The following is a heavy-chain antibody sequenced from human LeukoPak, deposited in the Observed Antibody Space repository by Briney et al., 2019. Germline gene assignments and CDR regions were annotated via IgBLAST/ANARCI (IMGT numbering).Heavy chain of an antibody. CDR2: IYYSGST. J-gene: IGHJ4*02. D-gene: IGHD2-8*02. CDR3: AGQSFSTGLVDY. V-gene: IGHV4-59*08. Sequence: SETLSLTCTVSGGSTSSYYWSWIRQPPGKGLEWIGYIYYSGSTNYNPSLKSRVAISVDTSKNQFSLKLSSVTAADTAVYYCAGQSFSTGLVDYWGQGTLVTVSS. CDR1: GGSTSSYY.